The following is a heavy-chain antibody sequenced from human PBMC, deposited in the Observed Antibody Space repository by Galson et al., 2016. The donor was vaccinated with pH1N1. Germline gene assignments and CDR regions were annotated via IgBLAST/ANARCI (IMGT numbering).Heavy chain of an antibody. CDR3: ALTFYYDDSSYEGYFHH. Sequence: SLRLSCAASGLTFNSYGMHWVRQAPGKGPEWVSTIGGTGNNTYYGESVKDRFTVSRDNSRNTVYLEMNSLRGEDTATYYGALTFYYDDSSYEGYFHHWGQGTLVTVSA. J-gene: IGHJ1*01. V-gene: IGHV3-NL1*01. CDR1: GLTFNSYG. CDR2: IGGTGNNT. D-gene: IGHD3-22*01.